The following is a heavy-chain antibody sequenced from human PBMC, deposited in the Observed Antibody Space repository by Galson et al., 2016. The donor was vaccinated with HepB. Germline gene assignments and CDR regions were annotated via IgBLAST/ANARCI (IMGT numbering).Heavy chain of an antibody. V-gene: IGHV3-74*01. Sequence: SLRLSCAASGFIFSNYWLHWVRQAPGKGLVWVSRNHSDGSTTSYEDSVKCRFTVSRDNAKNTLYMQMNSLRAEDTAVYYCAREAPTTAGAFDIWGQGTMVTVTS. J-gene: IGHJ3*02. CDR3: AREAPTTAGAFDI. CDR2: NHSDGSTT. CDR1: GFIFSNYW. D-gene: IGHD4-17*01.